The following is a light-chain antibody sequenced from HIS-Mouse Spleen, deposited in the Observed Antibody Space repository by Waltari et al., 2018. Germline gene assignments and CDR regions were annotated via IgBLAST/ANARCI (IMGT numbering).Light chain of an antibody. CDR1: SSAGGGYNY. V-gene: IGLV2-14*01. Sequence: QSALTQPASVSGSPGQSITISCTGTSSAGGGYNYVPWYQQHPGKAPKLMIYEVSNRPSGVSNRFSGSKSGNTASLTISGLQAEDEADYYCSSYTSSSTLDVVFGGGTKLTVL. J-gene: IGLJ2*01. CDR2: EVS. CDR3: SSYTSSSTLDVV.